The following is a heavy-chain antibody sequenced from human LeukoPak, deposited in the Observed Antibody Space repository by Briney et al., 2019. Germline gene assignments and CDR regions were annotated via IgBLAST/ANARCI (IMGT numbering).Heavy chain of an antibody. CDR3: ARSTRFVVVPAANGRAFDI. CDR2: IYTSGST. J-gene: IGHJ3*02. D-gene: IGHD2-2*01. CDR1: GGSISSGSYY. Sequence: SETLSLTCTVSGGSISSGSYYWSWIRQPAGKGLEWIGRIYTSGSTNYNPSLKSRVTISVDTSKNQFSLKLSSVTAADTAVYYCARSTRFVVVPAANGRAFDIWGQGTMVTVSS. V-gene: IGHV4-61*02.